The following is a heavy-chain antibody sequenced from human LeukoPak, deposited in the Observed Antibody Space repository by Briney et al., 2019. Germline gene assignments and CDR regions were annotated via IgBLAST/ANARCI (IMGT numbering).Heavy chain of an antibody. Sequence: GGSLRLSCAASGFTFSSHAMSWVRQAPGKGLEWVSIISGSGGVTYYADSVKGRFTISRDNAKNSLYLQMNSLRAEDTAVYYCARVRLWFGESHDAFDIWGQGTMVTVSS. CDR2: ISGSGGVT. D-gene: IGHD3-10*01. V-gene: IGHV3-23*01. CDR3: ARVRLWFGESHDAFDI. CDR1: GFTFSSHA. J-gene: IGHJ3*02.